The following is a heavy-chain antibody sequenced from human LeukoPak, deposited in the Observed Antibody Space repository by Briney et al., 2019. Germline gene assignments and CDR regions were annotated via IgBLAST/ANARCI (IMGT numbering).Heavy chain of an antibody. CDR3: AKYGGDSGMAFDI. CDR1: GFAFSGQS. V-gene: IGHV3-7*01. J-gene: IGHJ3*02. Sequence: GGSLRLSCAASGFAFSGQSMNWIRQAPGKGLEWLANINLDGSARRYINSVKGRFTISRDNAKNSLYLQMISLRAEDTAVYFCAKYGGDSGMAFDIWGQGTMVTVSS. D-gene: IGHD4-23*01. CDR2: INLDGSAR.